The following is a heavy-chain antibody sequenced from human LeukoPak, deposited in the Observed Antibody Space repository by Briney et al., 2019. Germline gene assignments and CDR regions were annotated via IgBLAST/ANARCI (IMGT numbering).Heavy chain of an antibody. D-gene: IGHD6-13*01. V-gene: IGHV7-4-1*02. CDR1: GYTFTSYA. Sequence: ASVKVSCKASGYTFTSYAMNWVRQAPGQGLEWMGWINTNTGNPTYAQGFTGRFVFSLDTSVGTAYLQISSLKAEDTAVYYCALPGIAAAGTRFVWFDPWGQGTLVTVSS. CDR2: INTNTGNP. J-gene: IGHJ5*02. CDR3: ALPGIAAAGTRFVWFDP.